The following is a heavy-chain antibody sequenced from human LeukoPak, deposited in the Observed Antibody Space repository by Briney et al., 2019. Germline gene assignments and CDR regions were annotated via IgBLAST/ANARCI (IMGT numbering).Heavy chain of an antibody. CDR3: ASLPRTRT. CDR1: GFTFSSYE. D-gene: IGHD1-7*01. CDR2: ITSSSSTI. J-gene: IGHJ5*02. Sequence: GGSLRLSCAASGFTFSSYEMSWVRQAPGKGLEWVSFITSSSSTIYYADSVKGRFTISRDNAKNSLYLQMNSLRVEDTAVYYCASLPRTRTWGQGTLATVSS. V-gene: IGHV3-48*03.